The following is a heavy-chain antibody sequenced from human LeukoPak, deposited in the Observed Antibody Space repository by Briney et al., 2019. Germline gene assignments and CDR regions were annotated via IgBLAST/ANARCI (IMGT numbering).Heavy chain of an antibody. D-gene: IGHD6-19*01. Sequence: GESLKISCKGSGYSFTSYWIGWVRQMPGKGLEWMGIIYPGDSDTRYGPSFQGQVTISADKSISTAYLQWSSLKASDTAMYYCARELQWLDLDAFDIRGQGTMVTVSS. CDR2: IYPGDSDT. CDR1: GYSFTSYW. J-gene: IGHJ3*02. CDR3: ARELQWLDLDAFDI. V-gene: IGHV5-51*01.